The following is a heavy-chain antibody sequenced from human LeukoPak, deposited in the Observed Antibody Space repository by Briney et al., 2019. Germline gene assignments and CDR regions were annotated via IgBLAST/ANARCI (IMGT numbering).Heavy chain of an antibody. CDR2: ISGSGGST. J-gene: IGHJ5*02. CDR3: AKDPDYDILTGYYNP. D-gene: IGHD3-9*01. Sequence: GGSLRLSCAASGFTFSSYAMSWVRQAPGKGLEWVSAISGSGGSTYYADSVKGRFTIFRDNSKNTLYLQMNSLRAEDTAVYYCAKDPDYDILTGYYNPWGQGTLVTVSS. V-gene: IGHV3-23*01. CDR1: GFTFSSYA.